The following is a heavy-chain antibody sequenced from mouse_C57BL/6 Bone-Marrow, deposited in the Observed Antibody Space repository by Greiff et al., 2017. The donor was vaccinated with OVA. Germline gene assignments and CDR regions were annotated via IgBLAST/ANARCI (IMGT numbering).Heavy chain of an antibody. V-gene: IGHV1-64*01. J-gene: IGHJ2*01. CDR3: ARRGYVGNFDY. CDR1: GYTFTSYW. Sequence: QVQLQQPGAELVKPGASVKLSCKASGYTFTSYWMHWVKQRPGQGLEWIGMIHPNSGSTNYNEKFKGKATLTVDTSSSTAYMELHSLTSEDSAVYFCARRGYVGNFDYWGQGTTLTVSS. CDR2: IHPNSGST. D-gene: IGHD2-2*01.